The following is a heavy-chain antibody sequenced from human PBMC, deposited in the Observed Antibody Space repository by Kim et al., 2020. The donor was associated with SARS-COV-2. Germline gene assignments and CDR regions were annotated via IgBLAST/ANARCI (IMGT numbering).Heavy chain of an antibody. J-gene: IGHJ5*02. CDR1: GYTFTSYA. CDR3: ASSGWYGNWFDP. Sequence: ASVKVSCKASGYTFTSYAMHWVRQAPGQRLEWMGWINAGNGNTKYSQKFQGRVTITRDTSASTAYMELSSLRSEDTAVYYCASSGWYGNWFDPWGQGTLVTVSS. V-gene: IGHV1-3*01. D-gene: IGHD6-19*01. CDR2: INAGNGNT.